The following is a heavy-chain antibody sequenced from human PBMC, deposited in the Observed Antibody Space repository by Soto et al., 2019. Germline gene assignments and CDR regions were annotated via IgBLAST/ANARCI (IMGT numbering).Heavy chain of an antibody. D-gene: IGHD1-26*01. Sequence: ASVKVSCKAPRDTFTSYYIHWVRQAPGQGREWLGVINPHGGSTAYAQKFRGRVTLTRDTSASTVYMEVSSLTSEDTAMYYCARSSGGNFGIIIEGTNWFAPWGQGALVSVSS. CDR2: INPHGGST. J-gene: IGHJ5*02. CDR3: ARSSGGNFGIIIEGTNWFAP. CDR1: RDTFTSYY. V-gene: IGHV1-46*01.